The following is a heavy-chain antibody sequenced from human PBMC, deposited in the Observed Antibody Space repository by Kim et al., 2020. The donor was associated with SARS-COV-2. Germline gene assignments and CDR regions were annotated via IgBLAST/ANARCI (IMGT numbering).Heavy chain of an antibody. Sequence: GGSLRLSCAASGFTFSQHEMNWVRQAPGKGMEWVSYMSSNGNNIKYADSVKGRFTISRDNATSSLYLQMNSLRAEDTAVYYCEKGGITIFGLVMMGHSYNMDVWGQGTTVTVSS. J-gene: IGHJ6*03. V-gene: IGHV3-48*03. CDR2: MSSNGNNI. D-gene: IGHD3-3*01. CDR3: EKGGITIFGLVMMGHSYNMDV. CDR1: GFTFSQHE.